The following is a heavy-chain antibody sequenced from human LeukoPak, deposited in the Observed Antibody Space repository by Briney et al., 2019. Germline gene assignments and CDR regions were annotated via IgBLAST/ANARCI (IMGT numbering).Heavy chain of an antibody. CDR3: ARDGGFGFLAAFDI. V-gene: IGHV3-48*02. Sequence: GGSLRLSRAASGFTFSSYSMNWVRQAPGKGLEWVSYISGSGSVSYYEDSVKGRFTISRDNAKNSLYLQMNSLRDEDTALYYCARDGGFGFLAAFDIWGQGTMVTVSS. CDR1: GFTFSSYS. J-gene: IGHJ3*02. D-gene: IGHD3-10*01. CDR2: ISGSGSVS.